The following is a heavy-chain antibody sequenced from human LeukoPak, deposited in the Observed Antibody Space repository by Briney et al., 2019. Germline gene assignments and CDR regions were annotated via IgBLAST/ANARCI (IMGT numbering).Heavy chain of an antibody. CDR1: GFTFRNYG. Sequence: GGSLRLSCAASGFTFRNYGMHWVRQAPGKGLEWVAVVSYDGTTQYYVDSVKGRFTISRDNSKNMVYMQMNSLRDEDTAVYYCGGGIAAAQRHWFDPWGQGTLVIVSS. CDR3: GGGIAAAQRHWFDP. J-gene: IGHJ5*02. V-gene: IGHV3-30*03. D-gene: IGHD6-13*01. CDR2: VSYDGTTQ.